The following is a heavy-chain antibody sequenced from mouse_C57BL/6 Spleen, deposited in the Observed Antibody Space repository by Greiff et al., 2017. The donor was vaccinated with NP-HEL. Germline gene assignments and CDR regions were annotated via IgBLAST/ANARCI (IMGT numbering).Heavy chain of an antibody. CDR1: GYAFSSSW. J-gene: IGHJ2*01. CDR3: ARGLLGDY. V-gene: IGHV1-82*01. CDR2: IYPGDGDT. D-gene: IGHD4-1*01. Sequence: QVQLQQSGPELVKPGASVKISCKASGYAFSSSWMNWVKQRPGKGLEWIGRIYPGDGDTNYNGKFKGKATLTADKSSSTAYMQLSSLTSEDSAVYFCARGLLGDYWGQGTTLTVSS.